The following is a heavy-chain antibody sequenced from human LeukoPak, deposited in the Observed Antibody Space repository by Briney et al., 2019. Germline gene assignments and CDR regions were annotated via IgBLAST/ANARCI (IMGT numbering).Heavy chain of an antibody. Sequence: GGSLRLSCAASGFTFSSTAMSWVRQAPGKGLEWVSGISSSGDSTNYADSVKGRFAISRDNSKNTLYLQLSSLRAEDTAVYYCAKPLVTIILLWGRGTLASVSS. J-gene: IGHJ4*02. CDR2: ISSSGDST. CDR3: AKPLVTIILL. V-gene: IGHV3-23*01. D-gene: IGHD3-22*01. CDR1: GFTFSSTA.